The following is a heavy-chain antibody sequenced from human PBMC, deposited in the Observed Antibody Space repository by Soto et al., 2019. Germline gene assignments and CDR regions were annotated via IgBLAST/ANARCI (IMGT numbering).Heavy chain of an antibody. V-gene: IGHV5-51*01. Sequence: GESLKISCKGSGYSFNSYWIGWVRQMPGRGLECMGIIYPGDSDTRYSPSFQGQVTISADKSISTAYLQWSSLRRDDTAVYSCVLRGTATVAFDIWGQGTMVTVSS. CDR1: GYSFNSYW. D-gene: IGHD1-7*01. CDR2: IYPGDSDT. J-gene: IGHJ3*02. CDR3: VLRGTATVAFDI.